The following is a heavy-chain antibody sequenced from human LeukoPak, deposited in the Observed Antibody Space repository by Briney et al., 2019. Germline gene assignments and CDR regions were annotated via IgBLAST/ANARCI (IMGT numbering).Heavy chain of an antibody. D-gene: IGHD3-22*01. CDR3: AKISFYYDSSFDYRYSNL. CDR2: ITAGSGGT. CDR1: GFTFRSYG. J-gene: IGHJ2*01. V-gene: IGHV3-23*01. Sequence: GGSLRLSCAASGFTFRSYGMHWVRQAPGKGLEWVSAITAGSGGTYYADSVKGRFTISRDNSKNTLYLQINSLSAEAADIYYCAKISFYYDSSFDYRYSNLWGRGTQVTVSS.